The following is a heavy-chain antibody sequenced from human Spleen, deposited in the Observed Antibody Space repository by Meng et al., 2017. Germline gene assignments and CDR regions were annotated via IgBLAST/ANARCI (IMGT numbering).Heavy chain of an antibody. J-gene: IGHJ4*02. Sequence: QGELQQWGAGRLRPSETLSLTCAVYGGSVSGYYWSWIRQPPGKGLEWIGEINHSGSTNYNPSLKSRVTISVDTSQNNLSLKLSSVTAADSAVYYCARGPTTMAHDFDYWGQGTLVTVSS. CDR2: INHSGST. CDR3: ARGPTTMAHDFDY. CDR1: GGSVSGYY. V-gene: IGHV4-34*01. D-gene: IGHD4-11*01.